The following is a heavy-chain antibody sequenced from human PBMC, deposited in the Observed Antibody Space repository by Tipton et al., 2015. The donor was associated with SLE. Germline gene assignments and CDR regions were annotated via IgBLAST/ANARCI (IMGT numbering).Heavy chain of an antibody. Sequence: QLVQSGAEAKKPGESLKISCMASGYTFSNYWIAWVRQLPGKGLEWMGITYFDDSDTRYSPSFRGQVTISADKSISTAYLQWSSLKASDTAMYYCARHGYSSGWPRGYYYGMDVWGQGTTVTVSS. D-gene: IGHD6-19*01. CDR3: ARHGYSSGWPRGYYYGMDV. CDR1: GYTFSNYW. J-gene: IGHJ6*02. V-gene: IGHV5-51*01. CDR2: TYFDDSDT.